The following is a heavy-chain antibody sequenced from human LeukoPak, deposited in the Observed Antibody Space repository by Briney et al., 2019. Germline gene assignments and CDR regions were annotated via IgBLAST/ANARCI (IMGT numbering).Heavy chain of an antibody. V-gene: IGHV4-39*07. Sequence: PSETLSLTCTVSGGSISSSSYYWGWIRQPPRKGLEWIGSIYYSGSTYYNPSLKSRVTISVDTSKNQFSLKLSSVTAADTAVYYCARDRGAIVATMVDFDYWGQGTLVTVSS. J-gene: IGHJ4*02. D-gene: IGHD5-12*01. CDR1: GGSISSSSYY. CDR3: ARDRGAIVATMVDFDY. CDR2: IYYSGST.